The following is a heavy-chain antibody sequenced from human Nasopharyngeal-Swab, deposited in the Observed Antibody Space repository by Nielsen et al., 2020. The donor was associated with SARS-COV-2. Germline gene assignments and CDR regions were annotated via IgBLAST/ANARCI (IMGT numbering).Heavy chain of an antibody. CDR2: ISGSGGST. CDR3: AKDIYSSGWYYFDY. V-gene: IGHV3-23*01. J-gene: IGHJ4*02. D-gene: IGHD6-19*01. CDR1: GFNFSSYA. Sequence: GESLKIYCTASGFNFSSYAMSWVRQAPGKGLEWVSAISGSGGSTYYADSVKGRFTISRDNSKNTLYLQMNSLRAEDTAVYYCAKDIYSSGWYYFDYWGQGTLVTFSS.